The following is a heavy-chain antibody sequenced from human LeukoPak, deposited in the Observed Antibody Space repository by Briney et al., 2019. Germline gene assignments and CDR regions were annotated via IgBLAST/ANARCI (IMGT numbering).Heavy chain of an antibody. V-gene: IGHV1-2*02. CDR1: GYTFTDYY. Sequence: ASVKVSCKASGYTFTDYYIHWVRQAPGQGLEWMGWIKPNSGGTSYARKFQGRVTMTRDTSVSTAYMELSGLRSDDTAVYYCARDGHDSSGYYEDYWGQGTLVTVPS. D-gene: IGHD3-22*01. CDR3: ARDGHDSSGYYEDY. J-gene: IGHJ4*02. CDR2: IKPNSGGT.